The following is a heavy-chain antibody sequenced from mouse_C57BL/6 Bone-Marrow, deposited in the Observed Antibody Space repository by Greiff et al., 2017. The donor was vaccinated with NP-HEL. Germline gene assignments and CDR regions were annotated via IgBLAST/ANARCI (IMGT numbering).Heavy chain of an antibody. J-gene: IGHJ1*03. CDR2: IYPRSGNT. Sequence: QVQLQQSGVELARPGASVKLSCKASGYTFTSYGISWVKQRTGQGLEWIGEIYPRSGNTYYNEKFKGKATLTADKSSSTAYMELRSLTSEDSAVYFCAREGYYSYWYFDVWGTGTTVTVSS. CDR3: AREGYYSYWYFDV. D-gene: IGHD2-3*01. CDR1: GYTFTSYG. V-gene: IGHV1-81*01.